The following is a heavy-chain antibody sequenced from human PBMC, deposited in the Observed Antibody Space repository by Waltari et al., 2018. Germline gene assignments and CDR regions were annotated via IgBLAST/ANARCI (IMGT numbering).Heavy chain of an antibody. CDR3: AKGDGYGPDAFDI. CDR1: GFTFSSYA. V-gene: IGHV3-23*01. CDR2: ISGSGGST. D-gene: IGHD5-18*01. Sequence: EVQLLESGGGLVQPGGSLRLSCAASGFTFSSYAMNWVRQAPGKGLEWVSAISGSGGSTYYADSVKGRFTISRDNSKNTLYLQMNSLRAEDTAVYYCAKGDGYGPDAFDIWGQGTMVTVSS. J-gene: IGHJ3*02.